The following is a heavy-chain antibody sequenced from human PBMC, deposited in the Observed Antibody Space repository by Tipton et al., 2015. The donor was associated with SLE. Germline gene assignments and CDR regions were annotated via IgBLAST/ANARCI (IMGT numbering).Heavy chain of an antibody. D-gene: IGHD3-22*01. V-gene: IGHV4-61*09. J-gene: IGHJ2*01. Sequence: TLSLTCTVSGGSISSGSYYWSWIRQPAGKGLEWIGYIYTSGSTNYNPSLKSRVTISVDTSKNQFSLKLSSVTAADTAVYYCARNHYYDSYWYFDLWSRGTLVTVSS. CDR2: IYTSGST. CDR1: GGSISSGSYY. CDR3: ARNHYYDSYWYFDL.